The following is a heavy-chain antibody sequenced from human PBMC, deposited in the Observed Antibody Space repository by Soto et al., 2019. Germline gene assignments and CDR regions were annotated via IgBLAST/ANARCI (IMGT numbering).Heavy chain of an antibody. Sequence: QITLKESGPTLVKPTQTLTLTCTFSGFSLSTSGVGVGWIRQPPGKPLEWLALIYWDDEKRYSPSLNNRLTITMDTSKNQVVLSMTNMDPVDTATYYGADFRGGGNSPLGDYWGQGTLVTVSS. CDR2: IYWDDEK. D-gene: IGHD2-21*02. CDR3: ADFRGGGNSPLGDY. CDR1: GFSLSTSGVG. J-gene: IGHJ4*02. V-gene: IGHV2-5*02.